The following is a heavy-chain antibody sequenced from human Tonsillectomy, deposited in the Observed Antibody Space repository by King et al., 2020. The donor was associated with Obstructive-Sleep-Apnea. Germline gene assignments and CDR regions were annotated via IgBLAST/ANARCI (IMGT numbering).Heavy chain of an antibody. CDR2: IYDSGST. D-gene: IGHD1-26*01. CDR3: ARVRGWELFFFDY. J-gene: IGHJ4*02. CDR1: GGSISGFY. V-gene: IGHV4-59*01. Sequence: VQLQESGPGLVKPSETLSLTCSVSGGSISGFYWSRIRQPPGKGLEWIGYIYDSGSTNYNPSLKSRVTISLDTSKKQFSLKLTSVTAADTAVYYCARVRGWELFFFDYWGQGTLVTVSS.